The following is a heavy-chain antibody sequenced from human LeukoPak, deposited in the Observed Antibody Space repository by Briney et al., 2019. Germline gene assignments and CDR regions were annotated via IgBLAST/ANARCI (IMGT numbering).Heavy chain of an antibody. V-gene: IGHV4-4*07. D-gene: IGHD5-24*01. CDR2: IYTSGST. Sequence: SSETLSLTCTDSGGSISSYYWSWIRQPARKGLEWIWHIYTSGSTNYNPSLKSRVTMSVDTSKNQFSLKLSSVTAADTAVYYCARTSRDGYNRAYYFDYWGQGTLVTVSS. CDR3: ARTSRDGYNRAYYFDY. J-gene: IGHJ4*02. CDR1: GGSISSYY.